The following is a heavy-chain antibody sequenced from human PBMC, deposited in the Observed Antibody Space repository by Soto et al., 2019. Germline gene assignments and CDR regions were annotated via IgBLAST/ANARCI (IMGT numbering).Heavy chain of an antibody. CDR3: ARVSSSIVVVPVYGMDV. CDR1: GYTFISHG. J-gene: IGHJ6*02. D-gene: IGHD2-15*01. CDR2: ISGKNGNT. V-gene: IGHV1-18*04. Sequence: QVQLVQSGVEVKKPGASVKVSCKASGYTFISHGISWVRQAPGQGLEWMGWISGKNGNTNYAQKLQGRVTLTTDTTRSTAYMELRSLRSDDTAVYYCARVSSSIVVVPVYGMDVWGQGTTVTVSS.